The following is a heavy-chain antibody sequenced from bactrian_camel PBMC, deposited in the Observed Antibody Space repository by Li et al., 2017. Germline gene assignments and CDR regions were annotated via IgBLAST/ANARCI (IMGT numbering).Heavy chain of an antibody. J-gene: IGHJ6*01. V-gene: IGHV3S1*01. CDR3: TKDAVVTVVTAQCSS. Sequence: HVQLVESGGDLVQPGGSLRLSCAASGFTFPAHWMYWVRQAQGKGLEWVSGINGGGSNTYSSDSVKDRFTISRDNAKNTIYLQMNSLKSEDTDLYYCTKDAVVTVVTAQCSSWGQGTQVTVS. CDR1: GFTFPAHW. CDR2: INGGGSNT. D-gene: IGHD2*01.